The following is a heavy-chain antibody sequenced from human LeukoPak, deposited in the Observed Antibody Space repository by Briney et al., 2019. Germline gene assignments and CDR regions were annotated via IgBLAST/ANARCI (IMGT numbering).Heavy chain of an antibody. CDR1: GFTFSSYS. V-gene: IGHV3-7*01. CDR2: IKQDGSEK. J-gene: IGHJ4*02. D-gene: IGHD6-19*01. CDR3: ARGGSFSGGF. Sequence: GGSLRLSCAASGFTFSSYSMNWVRQAPGKGPEWVATIKQDGSEKYYVDSVKGRFTISRDNARNSLYLQMNSLSDEDTAVYHCARGGSFSGGFWGQGTLVTVSS.